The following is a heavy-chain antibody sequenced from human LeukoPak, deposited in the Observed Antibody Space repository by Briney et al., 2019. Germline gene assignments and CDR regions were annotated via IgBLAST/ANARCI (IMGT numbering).Heavy chain of an antibody. CDR3: ARDGDYNYYYYYYMDV. D-gene: IGHD4-17*01. CDR1: GYSISSGYY. CDR2: IYHSGST. V-gene: IGHV4-38-2*02. Sequence: SETLSLTCAVSGYSISSGYYWGWIRPPPGKGLEWIESIYHSGSTYYNPSLKSRVTISVDTSKNQFSLKLSSVTAADTAVYYCARDGDYNYYYYYYMDVWGKGTTVTVSS. J-gene: IGHJ6*03.